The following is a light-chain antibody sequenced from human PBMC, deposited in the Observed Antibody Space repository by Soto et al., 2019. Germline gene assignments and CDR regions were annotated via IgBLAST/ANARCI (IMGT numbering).Light chain of an antibody. CDR3: SSFAGTNYYV. Sequence: QCALTQPASASGSAGQSVTISCTGTSSDVGGYNYVSWYQQHPGEAPKLMIYEVSKRPSGVPDRFSGSRSGNTASLTVSGLQAEDEADYYCSSFAGTNYYVFGTGTKVTVL. J-gene: IGLJ1*01. CDR1: SSDVGGYNY. CDR2: EVS. V-gene: IGLV2-8*01.